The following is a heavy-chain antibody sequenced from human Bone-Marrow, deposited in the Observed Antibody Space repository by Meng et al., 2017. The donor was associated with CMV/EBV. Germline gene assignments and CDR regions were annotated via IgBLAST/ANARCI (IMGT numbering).Heavy chain of an antibody. CDR2: INHSGST. Sequence: SETLSLTCAVYGGSFSGYYWSWIRQPPGKGLEWIGEINHSGSTNYNPSLKSRVTISVDTSKDQFSLKLSSVTAADTAVYYCATGPPRGVVVPAARRGYFQHWGQGTLVTVSS. D-gene: IGHD2-2*01. CDR1: GGSFSGYY. J-gene: IGHJ1*01. CDR3: ATGPPRGVVVPAARRGYFQH. V-gene: IGHV4-34*01.